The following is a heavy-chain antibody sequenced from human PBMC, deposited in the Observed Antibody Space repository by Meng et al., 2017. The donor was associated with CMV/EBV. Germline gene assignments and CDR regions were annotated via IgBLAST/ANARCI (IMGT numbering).Heavy chain of an antibody. CDR3: ARDCSSTSTLVY. CDR2: IYYSGST. J-gene: IGHJ4*02. V-gene: IGHV4-61*01. D-gene: IGHD2-2*01. CDR1: GGSVSSGSYY. Sequence: SETLSLTCTVSGGSVSSGSYYWSWIRQPPGKGLEWIGYIYYSGSTNYNPSLKSRVTISVDTSKNQFSLKLSSVAAADTAVYYCARDCSSTSTLVYWGQGTLVTVSS.